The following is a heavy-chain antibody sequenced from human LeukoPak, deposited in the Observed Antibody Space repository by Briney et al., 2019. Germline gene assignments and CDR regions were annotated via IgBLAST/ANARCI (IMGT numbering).Heavy chain of an antibody. CDR2: IRYDGTNK. CDR1: GFTFSSYA. J-gene: IGHJ4*02. Sequence: QPGGSLRLSCAASGFTFSSYAMSWVRQAPGKGLEWMAFIRYDGTNKNYADSVQGRFTISRDNSKNTLYLQMTSLRVHDTALYYCAKRPPGSGLDYWGQGTLVTVSS. CDR3: AKRPPGSGLDY. D-gene: IGHD3-10*01. V-gene: IGHV3-30*02.